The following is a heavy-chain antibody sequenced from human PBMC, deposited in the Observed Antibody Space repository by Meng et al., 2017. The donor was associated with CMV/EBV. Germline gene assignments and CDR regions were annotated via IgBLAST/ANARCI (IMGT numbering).Heavy chain of an antibody. Sequence: GGSLRLSCAASGFTFSSYAMHWVRQAPGKGLEWVAVISYDGSNKYYADSVKGRFTISRDNSKNTLYLQMNSRRAEDTAVYYCAKDGRAAGTSFGDYWGQGTLVTVSS. V-gene: IGHV3-30*04. CDR1: GFTFSSYA. D-gene: IGHD6-13*01. CDR3: AKDGRAAGTSFGDY. CDR2: ISYDGSNK. J-gene: IGHJ4*02.